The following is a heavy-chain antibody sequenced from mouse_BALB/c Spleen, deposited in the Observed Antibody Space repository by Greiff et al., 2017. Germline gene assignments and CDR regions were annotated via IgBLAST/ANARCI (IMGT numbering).Heavy chain of an antibody. CDR3: ARLRLRGAWFAY. CDR2: IDPENGNT. J-gene: IGHJ3*01. V-gene: IGHV14-1*02. D-gene: IGHD1-2*01. Sequence: EVQLQQSGAELVRPGALVKLSCKASGFNIKDYYMHWVKQRPEQGLEWIGWIDPENGNTIYDPKFQGKASITADTSSNTAYLQLSSLTSEDTAVYYCARLRLRGAWFAYWGQGTLVTVSA. CDR1: GFNIKDYY.